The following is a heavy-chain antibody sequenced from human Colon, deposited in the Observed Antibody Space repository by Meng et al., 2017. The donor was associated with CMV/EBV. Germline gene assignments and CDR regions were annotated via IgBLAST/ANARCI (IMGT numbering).Heavy chain of an antibody. CDR1: GASITSYY. CDR3: ARDSNLSGLAY. Sequence: QVQVREPGPGLVKPSETLSLTCTVSGASITSYYWSWIRQPAGKGLEWIGRVYISGNTNYNPSLKSRVTMSIDTSKNQLSLNIRSVTAADTAVYYCARDSNLSGLAYWGQGTLVTVSS. V-gene: IGHV4-4*07. D-gene: IGHD3-10*01. CDR2: VYISGNT. J-gene: IGHJ4*02.